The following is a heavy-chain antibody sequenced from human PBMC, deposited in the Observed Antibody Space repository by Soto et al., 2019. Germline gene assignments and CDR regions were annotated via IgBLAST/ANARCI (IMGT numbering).Heavy chain of an antibody. Sequence: QMQLVESGGGVVQPGRSLRLSCAASGFTFKNYAMHWVRQAPGKGLEWVAVVSQDGADNHYAESAKGRLTISRHKSRDTVSLQMTSRRLEDTAVYYCVRETQIVRVVVPTQGSPGALDMWCQGTMVTVSS. D-gene: IGHD2-8*02. V-gene: IGHV3-30-3*01. CDR3: VRETQIVRVVVPTQGSPGALDM. CDR2: VSQDGADN. J-gene: IGHJ3*02. CDR1: GFTFKNYA.